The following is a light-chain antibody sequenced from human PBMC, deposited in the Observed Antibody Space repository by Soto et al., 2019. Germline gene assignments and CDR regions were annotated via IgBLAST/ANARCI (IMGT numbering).Light chain of an antibody. Sequence: IQKPQSPNSLSSSVGDRVTITFRASQGIRNDLGWYQQKPGKAPKRLIHAASSFQCGVPSRFSGSGSGTEFTLTISSLQPEDFAVFYCQQYGSSITFGQGTRLEI. CDR2: AAS. CDR1: QGIRND. CDR3: QQYGSSIT. J-gene: IGKJ5*01. V-gene: IGKV1-17*01.